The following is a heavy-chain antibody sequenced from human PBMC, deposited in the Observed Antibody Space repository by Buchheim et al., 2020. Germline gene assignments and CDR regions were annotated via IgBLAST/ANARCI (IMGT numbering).Heavy chain of an antibody. D-gene: IGHD4-11*01. Sequence: QVQLQVSGPGLVKPSETLSLTCSVSGDSVSSGAYYWNWIRQPPGKGLEWIGYIYFTGSTNYNPSLKSRVTISLDTSKNQFSLKLSSVTPADTAAYFCARQRRSNYVDYWGQGT. CDR1: GDSVSSGAYY. V-gene: IGHV4-61*08. CDR2: IYFTGST. J-gene: IGHJ4*02. CDR3: ARQRRSNYVDY.